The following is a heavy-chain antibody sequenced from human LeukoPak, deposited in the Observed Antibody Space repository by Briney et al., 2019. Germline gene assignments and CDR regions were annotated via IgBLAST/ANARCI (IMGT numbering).Heavy chain of an antibody. J-gene: IGHJ4*02. D-gene: IGHD3-22*01. CDR1: GGSISGGDYC. V-gene: IGHV4-30-4*01. CDR3: ARDPLIDSSGYPY. CDR2: IYYSGST. Sequence: SQTLSLTCTVSGGSISGGDYCWSCIRQPPGKGLEWIGYIYYSGSTYYNPSLKSRVTISVDTSKTQFSLKLSSVTAADTAVYYCARDPLIDSSGYPYWGQGTLVNVSS.